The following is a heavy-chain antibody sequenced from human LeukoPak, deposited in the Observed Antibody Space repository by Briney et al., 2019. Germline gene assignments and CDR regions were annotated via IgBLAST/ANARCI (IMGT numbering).Heavy chain of an antibody. Sequence: TSETLSLTCTVSGGSISGYYWSWIRQPPGKGLEWIGYIYYSGTTNYNPSLKSRVTISVDKSKNQFSLKLSSVTAADTAVYYCAREGSRSSSPVDCWGQGTLVTVSS. D-gene: IGHD6-6*01. J-gene: IGHJ4*02. V-gene: IGHV4-59*01. CDR1: GGSISGYY. CDR3: AREGSRSSSPVDC. CDR2: IYYSGTT.